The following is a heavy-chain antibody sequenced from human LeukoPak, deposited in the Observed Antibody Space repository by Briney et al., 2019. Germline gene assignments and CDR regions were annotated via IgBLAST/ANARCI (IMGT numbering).Heavy chain of an antibody. D-gene: IGHD3-16*02. CDR2: IYVTGT. CDR1: GGSIGTYY. V-gene: IGHV4-59*08. CDR3: ARHIGGGIEDMDV. J-gene: IGHJ6*03. Sequence: SETLSLTCTVSGGSIGTYYWSWIRQSPGKGLEWIGYIYVTGTRYNPYLQSRGTISVDRSSNQFFLKMSSVTAADTAVYYCARHIGGGIEDMDVWGKGTKVIVSS.